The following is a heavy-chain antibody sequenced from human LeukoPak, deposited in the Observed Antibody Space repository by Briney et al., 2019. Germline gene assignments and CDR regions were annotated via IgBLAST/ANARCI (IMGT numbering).Heavy chain of an antibody. V-gene: IGHV1-18*01. CDR3: ARDSSGVVVVAAGDY. Sequence: ASVKVSCKASGYTFTSYGISWVRQAPGQGLEWMGWISAYNGNTNYAQKLQGRVTMTTDTSTSTAYMELRSLRSDDTAVYYCARDSSGVVVVAAGDYWGQGTLVTVSS. CDR1: GYTFTSYG. D-gene: IGHD2-15*01. J-gene: IGHJ4*02. CDR2: ISAYNGNT.